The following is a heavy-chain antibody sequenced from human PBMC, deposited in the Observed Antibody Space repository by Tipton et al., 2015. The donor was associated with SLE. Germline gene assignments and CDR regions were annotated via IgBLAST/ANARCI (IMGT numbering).Heavy chain of an antibody. CDR1: GGSFSGYY. Sequence: LRLSCAVYGGSFSGYYWSWIRQPPGKGLEWIGEINHSGSTNYNPSLKSRVTISVDTSKNQFSLKLSSVTAADTAVYYCARDQDSGSYRGQNAFDIWGQGTMVTVSS. J-gene: IGHJ3*02. D-gene: IGHD1-26*01. V-gene: IGHV4-34*01. CDR3: ARDQDSGSYRGQNAFDI. CDR2: INHSGST.